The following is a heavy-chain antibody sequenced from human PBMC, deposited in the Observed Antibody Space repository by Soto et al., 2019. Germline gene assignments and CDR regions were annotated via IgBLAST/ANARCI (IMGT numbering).Heavy chain of an antibody. V-gene: IGHV1-69*12. CDR3: ARVPVVAAPDAFDI. CDR2: IIPIFGTA. J-gene: IGHJ3*02. CDR1: GGTFSSYA. D-gene: IGHD2-15*01. Sequence: QVQLVQSGAEVKKPGSSVKVSCKASGGTFSSYAISWVRQAPGQGLEWMGGIIPIFGTANYAQKFQGRVTITADASTSTASLERSSLRAEDTAVYYCARVPVVAAPDAFDIWGQGTMVTVSS.